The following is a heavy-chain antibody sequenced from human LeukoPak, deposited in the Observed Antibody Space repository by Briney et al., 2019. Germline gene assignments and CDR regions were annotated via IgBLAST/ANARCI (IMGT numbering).Heavy chain of an antibody. J-gene: IGHJ5*02. V-gene: IGHV4-34*01. Sequence: SETLSLTCAVYGGSFSGYYWSWIRQPPGKGLEWIGEINHSGSTNYNPSLKSRVTISVDTSKNQFSLKLSSVTAADTAVYYCASPGYSSSSEWFDPWGQGTLVTVTS. D-gene: IGHD6-6*01. CDR3: ASPGYSSSSEWFDP. CDR2: INHSGST. CDR1: GGSFSGYY.